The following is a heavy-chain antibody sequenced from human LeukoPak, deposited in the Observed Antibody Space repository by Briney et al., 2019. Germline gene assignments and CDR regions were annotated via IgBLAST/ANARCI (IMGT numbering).Heavy chain of an antibody. CDR3: ARDGYGDLPAY. J-gene: IGHJ4*02. Sequence: ALVKVSCKASGGTFSSYAISWVRQAPGQGLEWMGGIIPIFGTANYAQKFQGRVTITADKSTSTAYMELSSLRSEDTAVYYCARDGYGDLPAYWGQGTLVTVSS. CDR1: GGTFSSYA. V-gene: IGHV1-69*06. D-gene: IGHD4-17*01. CDR2: IIPIFGTA.